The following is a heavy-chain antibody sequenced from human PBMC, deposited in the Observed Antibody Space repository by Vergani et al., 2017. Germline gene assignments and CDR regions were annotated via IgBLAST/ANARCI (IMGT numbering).Heavy chain of an antibody. CDR3: AREEGDQYPKEDC. CDR2: INWNEDSI. V-gene: IGHV3-20*04. CDR1: GFTFEDSG. D-gene: IGHD2-2*01. Sequence: EVQLVESGGVVVRPGGSLRPSCVASGFTFEDSGMSWVRQAPGKGLEWVSGINWNEDSIGYADSVKGRFTISRDNAKNSLYLEMSSLRVEDTALYFCAREEGDQYPKEDCWGLGTLVTVSS. J-gene: IGHJ4*02.